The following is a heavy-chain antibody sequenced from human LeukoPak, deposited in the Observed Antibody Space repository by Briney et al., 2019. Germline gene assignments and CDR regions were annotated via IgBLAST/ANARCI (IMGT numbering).Heavy chain of an antibody. CDR3: ARLYSRVGPFDY. D-gene: IGHD5-18*01. CDR1: GFTLSDKR. CDR2: ISSSSPYI. V-gene: IGHV3-21*01. J-gene: IGHJ4*02. Sequence: GGSLRLPCAASGFTLSDKRMNWVGQAQGKGLEGAASISSSSPYIYYTDSVKGRFTISRDNAKNSLYLQMNSLRAEDTAVYYCARLYSRVGPFDYWGQGTLVTVSS.